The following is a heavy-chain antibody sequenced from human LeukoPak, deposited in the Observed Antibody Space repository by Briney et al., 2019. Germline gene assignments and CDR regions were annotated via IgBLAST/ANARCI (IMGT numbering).Heavy chain of an antibody. CDR1: GFTFSSYA. Sequence: PGGSLRLSCAASGFTFSSYAMSWVRQAPGKGLEWVSAISGSGGSTYYADSVKGRFTISRDNSKNTLYLQMNSLRAEDTAVYYCASPPWGGSDGGHRDYWGQGTLVTVSS. CDR3: ASPPWGGSDGGHRDY. CDR2: ISGSGGST. V-gene: IGHV3-23*01. D-gene: IGHD7-27*01. J-gene: IGHJ4*02.